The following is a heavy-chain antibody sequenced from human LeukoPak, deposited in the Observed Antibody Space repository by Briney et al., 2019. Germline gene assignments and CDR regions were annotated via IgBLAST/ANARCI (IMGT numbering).Heavy chain of an antibody. CDR1: GFTFSTYW. CDR3: ARDSPGYLAYDS. J-gene: IGHJ4*02. V-gene: IGHV3-7*04. Sequence: GGSLRLSCAASGFTFSTYWMTWVRQAPGKGPEWVANIKEDGSATYYVDSVKGRFTISRDNTKKSLYLQMNSLRAEDTAVYYCARDSPGYLAYDSWGQGTLVTVSS. CDR2: IKEDGSAT. D-gene: IGHD1-1*01.